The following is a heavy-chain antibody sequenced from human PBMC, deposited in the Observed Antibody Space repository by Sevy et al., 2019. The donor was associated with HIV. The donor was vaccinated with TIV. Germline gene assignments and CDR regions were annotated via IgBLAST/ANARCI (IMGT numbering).Heavy chain of an antibody. V-gene: IGHV1-18*01. CDR2: IGAYNGNI. CDR1: GYTFSSFG. D-gene: IGHD3-10*01. Sequence: ASVKVSCKASGYTFSSFGVSRVRQAPGQGLEWMGWIGAYNGNIKYAQNLQDRVTMTTDKSTTTAYMELTSLTSADTAVYFCARISTVRGLFNYFDPWGQGTLVTVSS. CDR3: ARISTVRGLFNYFDP. J-gene: IGHJ5*02.